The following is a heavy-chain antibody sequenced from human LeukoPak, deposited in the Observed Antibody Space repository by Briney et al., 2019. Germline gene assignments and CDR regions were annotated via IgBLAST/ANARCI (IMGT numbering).Heavy chain of an antibody. Sequence: VKVSCKASGGTSSSYAISWVRQAPGQGLEWMGGIIPIFGTANYAQKFQGRVTITADESTSTAYMELSSLRSEDTAVYYCARDSSGYLPPIDWGQGTLVTVSS. J-gene: IGHJ4*02. CDR3: ARDSSGYLPPID. D-gene: IGHD3-22*01. CDR1: GGTSSSYA. V-gene: IGHV1-69*13. CDR2: IIPIFGTA.